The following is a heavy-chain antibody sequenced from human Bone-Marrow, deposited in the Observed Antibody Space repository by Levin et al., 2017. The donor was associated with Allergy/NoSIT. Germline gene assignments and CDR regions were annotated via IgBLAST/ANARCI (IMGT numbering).Heavy chain of an antibody. V-gene: IGHV3-23*01. CDR3: ANMPPLPTWFSAYYDDV. J-gene: IGHJ6*02. Sequence: GGSLRLSCAASGFSFTSSAMSWVRQAPGKGPEWVSAISSSGTNTYYADSVKGRFTISRDNSKNTLYLQMNSLRVEDPALYYCANMPPLPTWFSAYYDDVWGQGTTVTVSS. D-gene: IGHD1-26*01. CDR1: GFSFTSSA. CDR2: ISSSGTNT.